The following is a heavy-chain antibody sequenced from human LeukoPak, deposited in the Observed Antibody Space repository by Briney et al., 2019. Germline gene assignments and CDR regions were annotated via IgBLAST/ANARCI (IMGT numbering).Heavy chain of an antibody. D-gene: IGHD6-13*01. CDR2: IRSKAYGGTT. V-gene: IGHV3-49*03. CDR1: GFTFGDYA. CDR3: TRDPSVRSGYSSSWYINDAFDI. Sequence: PGGSLRLSCTASGFTFGDYAMSWFRQAPGKGLEWVGFIRSKAYGGTTEYAASVKGRFTISRDDSKSIAYLQMNSLKTEDTAVYYCTRDPSVRSGYSSSWYINDAFDIWGQGTMVTVSS. J-gene: IGHJ3*02.